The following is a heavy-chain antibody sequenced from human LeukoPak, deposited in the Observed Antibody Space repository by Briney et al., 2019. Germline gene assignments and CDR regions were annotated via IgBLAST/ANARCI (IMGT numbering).Heavy chain of an antibody. Sequence: GASVTVSCKASGYTFTSYGISWVRQAPGQGLEWMGWISAYNGNTNYAQKLQGRVTMTTDTSTSTAYMELRSLRSDDTAVYYCARDRAHIVVVTALYYYYGMDVWGQGTTVTVSS. CDR3: ARDRAHIVVVTALYYYYGMDV. J-gene: IGHJ6*02. D-gene: IGHD2-21*02. CDR1: GYTFTSYG. V-gene: IGHV1-18*01. CDR2: ISAYNGNT.